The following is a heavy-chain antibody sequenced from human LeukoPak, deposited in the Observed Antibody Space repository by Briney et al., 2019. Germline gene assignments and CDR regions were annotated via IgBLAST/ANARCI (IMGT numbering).Heavy chain of an antibody. V-gene: IGHV3-21*01. D-gene: IGHD6-6*01. CDR1: GFTFRSYW. Sequence: PGGSLRLSCSASGFTFRSYWMSWVRQAPGKGLEWVSSISSSSSYIYYADSVKGRFTISRDNAKNSLYLQMNSLRAEDTAVYYCARAQQLVQDYWGQGTLVTVSS. CDR3: ARAQQLVQDY. CDR2: ISSSSSYI. J-gene: IGHJ4*02.